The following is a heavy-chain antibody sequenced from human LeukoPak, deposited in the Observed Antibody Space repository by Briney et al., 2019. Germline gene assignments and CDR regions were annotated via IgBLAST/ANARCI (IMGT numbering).Heavy chain of an antibody. CDR3: ARAGSAQGSYSYGDDWFDP. J-gene: IGHJ5*02. CDR2: IYSGGST. CDR1: GFTVSSNY. D-gene: IGHD5-18*01. Sequence: PGGSLRLSCAASGFTVSSNYMSWVRQAPGKGLEWVSVIYSGGSTYYADSVKGRFTISRDNSKNTLYLQMNSLRAEDTAVYYCARAGSAQGSYSYGDDWFDPWGQGTLVTVSS. V-gene: IGHV3-53*01.